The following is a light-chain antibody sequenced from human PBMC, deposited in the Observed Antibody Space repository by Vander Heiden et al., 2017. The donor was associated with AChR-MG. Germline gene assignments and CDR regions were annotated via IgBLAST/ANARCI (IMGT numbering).Light chain of an antibody. V-gene: IGLV2-23*02. J-gene: IGLJ3*02. Sequence: QSALTQPASVSGSPGQSITLSCTGTSSDVGSYNLVSWYQQPPGKAPKLMIYEVSKRPPGVSNRFSGSKSGNTASLTISGLQAEDEADYYCCSHAGSSTWVFGGGTKLTVL. CDR1: SSDVGSYNL. CDR3: CSHAGSSTWV. CDR2: EVS.